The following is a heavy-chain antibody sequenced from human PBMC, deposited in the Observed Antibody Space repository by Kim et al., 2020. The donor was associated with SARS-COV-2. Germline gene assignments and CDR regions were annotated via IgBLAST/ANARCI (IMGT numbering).Heavy chain of an antibody. V-gene: IGHV3-23*01. Sequence: VKGRFTISRDNSKTTLYLQLNNLRVEDTAIYYCAKCMYYYDTRDDLPYLDYWGQGTLVTVSS. J-gene: IGHJ4*02. CDR3: AKCMYYYDTRDDLPYLDY. D-gene: IGHD3-16*01.